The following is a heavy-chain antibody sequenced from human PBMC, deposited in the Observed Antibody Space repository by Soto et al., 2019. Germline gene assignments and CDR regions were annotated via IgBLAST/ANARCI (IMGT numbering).Heavy chain of an antibody. Sequence: QVQLVQSGAEVKKPGASVKVSCKASGYTFTSYAMHWVRQAPGQRLECMGWINAGNGNTKYSQKCQGRVTITRDTSASTAYMELSSLRSEDTAVYYCARVLCSWAVAGTCFDYWGQGTLVTVSS. CDR3: ARVLCSWAVAGTCFDY. CDR2: INAGNGNT. CDR1: GYTFTSYA. J-gene: IGHJ4*02. D-gene: IGHD6-19*01. V-gene: IGHV1-3*01.